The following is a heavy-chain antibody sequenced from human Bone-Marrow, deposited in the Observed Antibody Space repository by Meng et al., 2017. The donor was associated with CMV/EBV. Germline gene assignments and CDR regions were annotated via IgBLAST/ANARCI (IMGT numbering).Heavy chain of an antibody. CDR2: IIPILGIA. D-gene: IGHD4-23*01. CDR3: ARCAVSLTQYYYYGIDV. V-gene: IGHV1-69*10. CDR1: GGTFSSYA. J-gene: IGHJ6*02. Sequence: SVKVSCKASGGTFSSYAISWVRQAPGQGLEWMGGIIPILGIANYVQKFQGRVTITADKSTSTAYMELSSLRSEDTAAYYCARCAVSLTQYYYYGIDVWGQGTTVTVSS.